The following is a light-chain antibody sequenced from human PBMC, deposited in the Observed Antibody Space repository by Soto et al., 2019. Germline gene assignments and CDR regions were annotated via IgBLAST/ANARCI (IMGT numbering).Light chain of an antibody. CDR3: SSYAGSNNLV. CDR1: NTDVGGYDR. Sequence: QSALTQPASVSGSPGQSITISCIGTNTDVGGYDRVSWYQHHPGKAPKLIIYEVSKRPSGVPDRFSGSKSGNTASLTVSGLQAEDEADYYCSSYAGSNNLVFAGGTQLTVL. J-gene: IGLJ3*02. V-gene: IGLV2-8*01. CDR2: EVS.